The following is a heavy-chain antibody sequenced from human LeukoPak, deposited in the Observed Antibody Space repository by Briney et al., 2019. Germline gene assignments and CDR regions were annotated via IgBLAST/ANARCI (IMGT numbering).Heavy chain of an antibody. CDR2: ISTYSTNT. CDR3: ARDSLLDF. V-gene: IGHV1-18*01. D-gene: IGHD5/OR15-5a*01. CDR1: GHTFTTFG. J-gene: IGHJ4*02. Sequence: ASVKVSCKSSGHTFTTFGISWVRQAPGQGLEWMGWISTYSTNTNYAQKFQGRVTMITDTSTSTAYMELRSLRSDDTAVYYCARDSLLDFWGQGILVTVSS.